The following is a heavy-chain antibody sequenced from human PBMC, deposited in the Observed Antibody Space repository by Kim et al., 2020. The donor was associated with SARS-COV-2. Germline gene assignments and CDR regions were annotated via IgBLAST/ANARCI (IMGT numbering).Heavy chain of an antibody. CDR1: GGSISSYY. J-gene: IGHJ6*02. CDR3: ATSSIAARLDYYYGMDV. D-gene: IGHD6-6*01. V-gene: IGHV4-59*01. CDR2: IYYSGST. Sequence: SETMSLTCTVSGGSISSYYWSWIRQPPGKGLEWIGYIYYSGSTNYNPSLKSRVTISVDTSKNQFSLTLSSVTAADTAVSYCATSSIAARLDYYYGMDVWGQGTTVTVSS.